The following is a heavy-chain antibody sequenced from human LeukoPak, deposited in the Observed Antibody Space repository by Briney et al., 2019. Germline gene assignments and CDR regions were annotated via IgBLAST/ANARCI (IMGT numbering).Heavy chain of an antibody. Sequence: GGSLRLSCAASGFTFSSYWMSWVRQAPGKGLEWVANIKQDGSEKYYVDSVKGRFTISRDNAKNSLYLQMNSLRAEDTAVYYCAKQYSSDWNGLAEYFQHWGQGTLLTVSS. CDR3: AKQYSSDWNGLAEYFQH. V-gene: IGHV3-7*03. CDR2: IKQDGSEK. D-gene: IGHD6-19*01. CDR1: GFTFSSYW. J-gene: IGHJ1*01.